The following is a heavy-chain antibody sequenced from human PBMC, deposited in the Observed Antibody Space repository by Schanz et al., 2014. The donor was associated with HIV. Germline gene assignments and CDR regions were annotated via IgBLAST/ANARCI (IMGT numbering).Heavy chain of an antibody. V-gene: IGHV1-18*01. J-gene: IGHJ4*02. D-gene: IGHD2-21*02. CDR2: ISAYNGNT. CDR1: GYTFSNFG. Sequence: QVQLVQSGAEVKKPGASVKVSCKASGYTFSNFGISWVRQAPGQGLEWLGWISAYNGNTNYAQNVQGRVTVTTDTSTSTAYMELRSLRSDDTAVYFCARDFNIGDQYYFDHWGQGTLVTVSS. CDR3: ARDFNIGDQYYFDH.